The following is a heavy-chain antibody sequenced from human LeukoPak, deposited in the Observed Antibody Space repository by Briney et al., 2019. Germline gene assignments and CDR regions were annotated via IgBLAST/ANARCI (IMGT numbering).Heavy chain of an antibody. D-gene: IGHD6-19*01. Sequence: GGSLRLSCAASRFTFRNYAMIWVRQAPGKGLEWVAALSGSGTTTYYADSVKGRFTISRDNSKDTLHLQMNSLRAEDTAVYYCANGKSEYSTGWPRGTFWGQGTLVTVSS. J-gene: IGHJ1*01. CDR2: LSGSGTTT. V-gene: IGHV3-23*01. CDR1: RFTFRNYA. CDR3: ANGKSEYSTGWPRGTF.